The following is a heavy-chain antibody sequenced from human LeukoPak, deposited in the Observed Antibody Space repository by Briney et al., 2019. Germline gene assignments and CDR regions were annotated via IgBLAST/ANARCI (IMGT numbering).Heavy chain of an antibody. CDR3: ARSGSSGARAHFQH. D-gene: IGHD6-19*01. V-gene: IGHV1-2*02. Sequence: GASVKVSCKASGYTFTGYYMHWVRQAPGQGLEWMGWINPNSGGTNYAQKFQGRVTMTRDTSISTAYMELSRLRSDDTAVYYCARSGSSGARAHFQHWGQGTWSPSPQ. J-gene: IGHJ1*01. CDR1: GYTFTGYY. CDR2: INPNSGGT.